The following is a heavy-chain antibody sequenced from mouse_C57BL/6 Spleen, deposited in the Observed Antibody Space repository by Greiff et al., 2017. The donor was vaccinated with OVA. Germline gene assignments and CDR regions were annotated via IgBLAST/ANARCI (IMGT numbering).Heavy chain of an antibody. CDR1: GYAFSSYW. V-gene: IGHV1-80*01. CDR2: IYPGDGDT. J-gene: IGHJ2*01. CDR3: ARQDYGSNYFDY. Sequence: QVQLKESGAELVKPGASVKISCKASGYAFSSYWMNWVKQRPGKGLEWIGQIYPGDGDTNYNGKFKGKATLTADKSSSTAYMQLSSLTSEDSAVYFCARQDYGSNYFDYWGQGTTLTVSS. D-gene: IGHD1-1*01.